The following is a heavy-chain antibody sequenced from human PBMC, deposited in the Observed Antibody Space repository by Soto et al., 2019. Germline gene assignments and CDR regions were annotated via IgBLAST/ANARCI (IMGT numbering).Heavy chain of an antibody. CDR1: GGSISSGDYY. D-gene: IGHD2-15*01. Sequence: PSETLSLTCTVSGGSISSGDYYWSWIRQPPGKGLEWIGYIYYSGSTYYNPSLKSRVTISVDTSRNQFSLKLSSVTAADTAVYYCAREKYCSGGSCYFTPPDYWGQGTLVTSPQ. CDR2: IYYSGST. V-gene: IGHV4-30-4*01. J-gene: IGHJ4*02. CDR3: AREKYCSGGSCYFTPPDY.